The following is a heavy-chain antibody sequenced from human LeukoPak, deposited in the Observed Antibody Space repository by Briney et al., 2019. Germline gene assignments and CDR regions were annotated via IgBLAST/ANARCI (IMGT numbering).Heavy chain of an antibody. CDR2: IYHSGST. V-gene: IGHV4-34*01. J-gene: IGHJ4*02. D-gene: IGHD1-26*01. CDR1: GGSFSGYY. CDR3: AKSGGYGLIDC. Sequence: PSETLSLTCAVYGGSFSGYYWSWIRQPPGKGLEWIGEIYHSGSTNYNPSLKSRVTISVDTSKNQFSLKLSSVTAADTAMYYCAKSGGYGLIDCWGQGTLVTVSS.